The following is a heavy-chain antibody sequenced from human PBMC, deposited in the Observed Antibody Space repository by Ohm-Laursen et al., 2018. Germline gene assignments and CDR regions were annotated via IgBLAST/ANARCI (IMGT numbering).Heavy chain of an antibody. CDR2: IYHSGST. CDR3: ARGLWWFDP. J-gene: IGHJ5*02. Sequence: TLSLTCAVSGYSISSGYFWGWIRQPPGKGLEWIGTIYHSGSTYYNPSLKSRVPISVDTSKNQFSLKPSSVTAADTALYYCARGLWWFDPWGQGTLVTVSS. V-gene: IGHV4-38-2*01. CDR1: GYSISSGYF.